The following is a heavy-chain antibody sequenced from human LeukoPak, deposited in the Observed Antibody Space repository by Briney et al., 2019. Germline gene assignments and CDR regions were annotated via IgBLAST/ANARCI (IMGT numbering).Heavy chain of an antibody. CDR1: GDSVSSNNVA. CDR3: ASTHGPIDH. V-gene: IGHV6-1*01. Sequence: SQTLSLTCSISGDSVSSNNVAWNWIRQSPSRGLEFLGRTYYRSKWYNDYAVSVKSRITIKSDTSKNQFSLQLNSVTPDDTAVYYCASTHGPIDHWGQGTLVTVSS. J-gene: IGHJ5*02. D-gene: IGHD2-8*01. CDR2: TYYRSKWYN.